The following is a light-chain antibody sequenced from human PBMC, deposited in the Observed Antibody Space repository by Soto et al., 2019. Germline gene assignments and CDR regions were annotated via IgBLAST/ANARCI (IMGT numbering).Light chain of an antibody. V-gene: IGKV1-12*01. CDR3: HQDNSFPLT. CDR1: QGISSW. CDR2: TGS. J-gene: IGKJ4*01. Sequence: DIQMTQSPSSVSASVGARVSITCRASQGISSWLAWYQQKPWRAPKLLIYTGSSLQSGVPSRFSGTGSGTDFTRNISSLQPADVATYYCHQDNSFPLTFGGGTKVEIK.